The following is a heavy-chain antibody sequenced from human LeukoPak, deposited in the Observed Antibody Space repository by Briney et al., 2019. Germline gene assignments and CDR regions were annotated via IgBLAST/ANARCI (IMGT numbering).Heavy chain of an antibody. J-gene: IGHJ4*02. CDR2: ISSSSSYI. CDR1: GFTFSSYS. Sequence: KPGGSLRLSCAASGFTFSSYSMNWVRQAPGKGLEWVSSISSSSSYIYYADSVKGRFTISRDNDKNSLYLQMNSLRAEDTAVYYCAREVDSSGWWGNIDYWGQGTLVTVSS. V-gene: IGHV3-21*01. CDR3: AREVDSSGWWGNIDY. D-gene: IGHD6-19*01.